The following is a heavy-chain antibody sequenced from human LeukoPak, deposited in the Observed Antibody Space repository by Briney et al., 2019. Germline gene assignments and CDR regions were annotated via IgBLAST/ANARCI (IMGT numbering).Heavy chain of an antibody. Sequence: GGSLRLSCATSGFTLSSHWMHWVRQAPGKGLVWVSRINSDGSSTTYAASVKGRFTISRDNSKDTLYLQMNSLRAEDTALYYCARSDSGQIYYWGQGAVVSVSS. CDR3: ARSDSGQIYY. V-gene: IGHV3-74*01. J-gene: IGHJ4*02. CDR1: GFTLSSHW. CDR2: INSDGSST. D-gene: IGHD5-12*01.